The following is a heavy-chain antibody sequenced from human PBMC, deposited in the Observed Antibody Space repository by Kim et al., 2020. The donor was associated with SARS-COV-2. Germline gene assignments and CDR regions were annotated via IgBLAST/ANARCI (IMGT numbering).Heavy chain of an antibody. J-gene: IGHJ4*02. CDR2: IKQDGSEK. D-gene: IGHD2-8*01. CDR1: GFTFSSYW. V-gene: IGHV3-7*01. Sequence: GGSLRLSCAASGFTFSSYWMSWVRQAPGKGLEWVANIKQDGSEKYYVDSVKGRFTISRDNAKNSLYLQMNSLRVEDTAVYYCARGICTNGVCPGPFDYWGQGTLVTVSS. CDR3: ARGICTNGVCPGPFDY.